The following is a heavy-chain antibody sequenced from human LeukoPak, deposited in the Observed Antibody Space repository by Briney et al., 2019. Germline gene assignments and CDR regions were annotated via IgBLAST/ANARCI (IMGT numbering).Heavy chain of an antibody. Sequence: GGSLRLSCAASGFAVSSNHMNWVRQAPGKGLEWVAVISYDGSNKYYADSVKGRFTISRDNSKNTLYLQMNSLRAEDTAVYYCARGYCSGGSCLDYWGQGTLVTVSS. V-gene: IGHV3-30-3*01. CDR2: ISYDGSNK. D-gene: IGHD2-15*01. CDR1: GFAVSSNH. CDR3: ARGYCSGGSCLDY. J-gene: IGHJ4*02.